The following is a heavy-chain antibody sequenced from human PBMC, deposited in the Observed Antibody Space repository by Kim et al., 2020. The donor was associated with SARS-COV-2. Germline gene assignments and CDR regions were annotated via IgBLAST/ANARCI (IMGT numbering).Heavy chain of an antibody. D-gene: IGHD3-10*01. Sequence: ASVKVSCKASGYTFTSYDINWVRQATGQGLEWMGWMNPNSGNTGYAQKFQGRVTMTRNTSISTAYMELSSLRSEDTAVYYCARVRWFGELPHNDAFDIWGQGTMVTVSS. J-gene: IGHJ3*02. CDR2: MNPNSGNT. V-gene: IGHV1-8*01. CDR3: ARVRWFGELPHNDAFDI. CDR1: GYTFTSYD.